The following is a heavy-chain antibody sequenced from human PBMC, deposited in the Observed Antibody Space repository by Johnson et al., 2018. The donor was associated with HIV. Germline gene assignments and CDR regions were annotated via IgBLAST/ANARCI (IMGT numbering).Heavy chain of an antibody. D-gene: IGHD3-10*01. CDR2: INWNGGST. V-gene: IGHV3-NL1*01. J-gene: IGHJ3*02. CDR3: AKDSSVLLCFDI. CDR1: GFTFSNYA. Sequence: QVQLVESGGGVVQPGRSLRLSCAASGFTFSNYAMHWVRQAPGRGLEWVSGINWNGGSTGYGDSVKGRFTISRDNSKNTLYLQMNSLRAEDTAVYYCAKDSSVLLCFDIWGQGTMVTVSS.